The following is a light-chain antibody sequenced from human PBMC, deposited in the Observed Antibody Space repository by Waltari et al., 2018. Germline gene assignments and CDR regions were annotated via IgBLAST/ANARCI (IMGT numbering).Light chain of an antibody. Sequence: AIQLTQSPSSLSASLGDRVTITCRASQGINSALAWYQQRPGKAPKLLIYDASTFESGVPSRFSGSGSGTDFTLTINSLQPEDFATYYCQQFKSYPTFGGGTKVEIK. CDR3: QQFKSYPT. V-gene: IGKV1-13*02. CDR1: QGINSA. CDR2: DAS. J-gene: IGKJ4*01.